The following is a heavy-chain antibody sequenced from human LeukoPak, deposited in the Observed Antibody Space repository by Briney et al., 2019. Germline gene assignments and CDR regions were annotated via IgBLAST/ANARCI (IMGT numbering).Heavy chain of an antibody. CDR2: IKSKTDGGTT. D-gene: IGHD3-3*01. CDR1: GFTFSNAW. Sequence: GGSLRLSCAASGFTFSNAWMSWVRQAPGKGLEWVGRIKSKTDGGTTDYAAPVKGRFTISRDDSKNTLYLQMNSLKTEDKAVYYCTSFGGDFWSGYPYYFDYWGQGTLVTVSS. V-gene: IGHV3-15*01. J-gene: IGHJ4*02. CDR3: TSFGGDFWSGYPYYFDY.